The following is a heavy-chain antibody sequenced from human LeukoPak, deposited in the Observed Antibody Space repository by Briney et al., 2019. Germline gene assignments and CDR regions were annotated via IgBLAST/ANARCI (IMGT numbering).Heavy chain of an antibody. CDR2: MNPNSGNT. D-gene: IGHD2-15*01. J-gene: IGHJ5*02. CDR3: ARMDGLCSGGSCPNWFDP. CDR1: GYTFTSYD. V-gene: IGHV1-8*03. Sequence: ASVKVSCNASGYTFTSYDINWVRQATGQGLEWMGWMNPNSGNTGYAQKFQGRVTITRNTSISTAYMELSSLRSEDTAVYYCARMDGLCSGGSCPNWFDPWGQGTLVTVSS.